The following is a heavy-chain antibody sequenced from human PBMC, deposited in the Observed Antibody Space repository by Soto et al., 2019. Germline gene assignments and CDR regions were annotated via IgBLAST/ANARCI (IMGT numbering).Heavy chain of an antibody. CDR3: ARLNGYCVSTGCHGYYGMDV. CDR2: VYYSDTT. V-gene: IGHV4-39*01. CDR1: GGSISSSDY. J-gene: IGHJ6*02. Sequence: SETLSLTCTVSGGSISSSDYWGWIRQPPGKGLEWIGSVYYSDTTYYHPSLLSRVTISADTSMNEFSLRLSSVTAADTAVYYCARLNGYCVSTGCHGYYGMDVWGQGTTVTVSS. D-gene: IGHD2-2*03.